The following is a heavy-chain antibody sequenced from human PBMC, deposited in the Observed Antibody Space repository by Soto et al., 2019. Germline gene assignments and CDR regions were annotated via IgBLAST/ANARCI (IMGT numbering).Heavy chain of an antibody. J-gene: IGHJ4*02. Sequence: EVQLVESGGGLVQPGRSLRLSCVASGFTADDYAMHWVRQAPGKGLEWVSGISSNSDTIDYADSVKGRFTISRDNAKNSLILQMNRLRPEDTALYYWAKDMKWWRMTTIHYFDSWGQRTLVTLSS. CDR3: AKDMKWWRMTTIHYFDS. CDR1: GFTADDYA. CDR2: ISSNSDTI. V-gene: IGHV3-9*02. D-gene: IGHD4-17*01.